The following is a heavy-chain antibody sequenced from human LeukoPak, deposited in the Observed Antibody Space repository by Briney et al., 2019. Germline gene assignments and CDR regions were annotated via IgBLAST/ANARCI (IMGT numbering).Heavy chain of an antibody. D-gene: IGHD3-10*02. CDR3: AELGITMIGGV. Sequence: GGSLRLSCAASGFTFSDYYMSCIRQSPGKGLEGVSYIGSDGSTIYYADSVKGRFTISRDNAKNSLYLQMNSLRAEDTAVYYCAELGITMIGGVWGKGTTVTISS. V-gene: IGHV3-11*04. CDR1: GFTFSDYY. CDR2: IGSDGSTI. J-gene: IGHJ6*04.